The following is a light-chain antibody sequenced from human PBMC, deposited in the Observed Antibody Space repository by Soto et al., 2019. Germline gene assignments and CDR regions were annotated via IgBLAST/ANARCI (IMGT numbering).Light chain of an antibody. V-gene: IGKV3-20*01. J-gene: IGKJ1*01. CDR3: QQYGGSPQT. CDR1: QSVSSSY. Sequence: EIVLTQSPGALSLSPGERATLSCRASQSVSSSYLAWYQQKPGQAPRLLIYGASSRATGIPDRFSGSGSGTDFTLTISRLEPEDFAVYYCQQYGGSPQTFGHGNKVEIX. CDR2: GAS.